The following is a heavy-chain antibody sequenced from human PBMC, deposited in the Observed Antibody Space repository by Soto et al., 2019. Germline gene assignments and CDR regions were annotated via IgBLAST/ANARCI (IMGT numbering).Heavy chain of an antibody. CDR2: IIPILGIA. V-gene: IGHV1-69*02. CDR1: GGTFSSYT. CDR3: ARPLLVRGVSAFGD. D-gene: IGHD3-10*01. J-gene: IGHJ4*02. Sequence: SVKVSCKASGGTFSSYTISWVRQAPGQGLEWMGRIIPILGIANYAQKFQGRVTITADKSTSTAYMELSSLRSEDTAVYYRARPLLVRGVSAFGDWGQGTLVTVSS.